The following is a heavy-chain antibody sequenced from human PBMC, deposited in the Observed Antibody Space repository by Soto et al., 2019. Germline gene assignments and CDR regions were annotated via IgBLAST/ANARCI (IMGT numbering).Heavy chain of an antibody. CDR2: ISGSGGYI. CDR1: GFAFSAYN. CDR3: ARDRQSTPWYAADY. Sequence: GGSLRLSCEVSGFAFSAYNMNWVRPAPGKGLEWVSSISGSGGYIYYADSVKGRFTISRDNAKNSLYLQMTSLRDEDTALYYCARDRQSTPWYAADYWGQGSLVTVSS. D-gene: IGHD6-13*01. J-gene: IGHJ4*02. V-gene: IGHV3-21*01.